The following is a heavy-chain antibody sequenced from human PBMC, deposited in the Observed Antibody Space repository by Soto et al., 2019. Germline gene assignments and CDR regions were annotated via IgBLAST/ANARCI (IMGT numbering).Heavy chain of an antibody. CDR2: IYYRGNT. J-gene: IGHJ6*02. V-gene: IGHV4-31*03. CDR1: GSSISSDDYY. Sequence: TLCLPCTVSGSSISSDDYYWNWIRQRTGKGLEWIGNIYYRGNTNYNPSIKSRIIMSMDMSENQFSLKLTSVTTADTAVYYCERGCYYYGMDVWGQGTTVTVSS. CDR3: ERGCYYYGMDV.